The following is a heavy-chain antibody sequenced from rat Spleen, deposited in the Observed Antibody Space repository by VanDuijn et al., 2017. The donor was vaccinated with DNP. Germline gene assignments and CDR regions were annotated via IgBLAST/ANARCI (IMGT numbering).Heavy chain of an antibody. D-gene: IGHD1-11*01. Sequence: EVQLVESGGGLVQPGRSLRLSCVASGFSFRDYDMAWVRQAPTKGLEWVACMSPTTRSSYFRDSVRGRFTVSRDDSTSTLYLQMDSLRYEDKATYYCTRGGTYYFDYWGQGVMVTVSS. CDR3: TRGGTYYFDY. V-gene: IGHV5-27*01. J-gene: IGHJ2*01. CDR1: GFSFRDYD. CDR2: MSPTTRSS.